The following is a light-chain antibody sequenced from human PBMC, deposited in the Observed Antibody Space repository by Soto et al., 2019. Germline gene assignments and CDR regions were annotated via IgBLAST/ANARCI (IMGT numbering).Light chain of an antibody. J-gene: IGKJ3*01. Sequence: EIVLTQSPGTLSLSPGERATLSCRASQSVSSSYLAWFQQRPGQAPRLLIYGASSRATGIPDRFSGSGSGPDITLSSSRLEPEVFAVYYCQYGSSPVTFGPGTKVDIK. CDR3: QYGSSPVT. CDR1: QSVSSSY. CDR2: GAS. V-gene: IGKV3-20*01.